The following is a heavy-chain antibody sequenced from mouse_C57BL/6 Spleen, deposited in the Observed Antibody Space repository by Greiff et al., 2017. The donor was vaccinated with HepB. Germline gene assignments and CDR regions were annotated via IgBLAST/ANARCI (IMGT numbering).Heavy chain of an antibody. CDR1: GYTFTTYP. CDR2: FHPYNDDT. J-gene: IGHJ1*03. Sequence: QVQLKQSGAELVKPGASVKMSCKASGYTFTTYPIEWMKQNHGKSLEWIGNFHPYNDDTKYNEKFKGKATLTVEKSSSTVYLELSRLTSDDSAVYYCARGDYYGRYWYFDVWGTGTTVTVSS. V-gene: IGHV1-47*01. CDR3: ARGDYYGRYWYFDV. D-gene: IGHD1-1*01.